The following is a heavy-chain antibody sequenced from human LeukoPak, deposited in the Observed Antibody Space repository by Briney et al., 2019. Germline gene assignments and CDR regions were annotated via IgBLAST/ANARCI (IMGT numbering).Heavy chain of an antibody. CDR1: GFTFSSYS. V-gene: IGHV3-21*01. CDR3: ARDGIAAAFPNYFDY. Sequence: GGSLRLSCAASGFTFSSYSMNWVRQAPGKGLEWVSSISSSSSYIYYADSVKGRFTISRDNAENSLYLQMNSLRAEDTAVYYCARDGIAAAFPNYFDYWGQGTLVTVSS. D-gene: IGHD6-13*01. J-gene: IGHJ4*02. CDR2: ISSSSSYI.